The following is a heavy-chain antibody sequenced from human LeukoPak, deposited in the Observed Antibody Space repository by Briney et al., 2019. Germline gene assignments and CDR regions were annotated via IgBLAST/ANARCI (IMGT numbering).Heavy chain of an antibody. CDR2: IYYGGST. D-gene: IGHD2-21*01. CDR3: ARPHTSPHVADAFDI. J-gene: IGHJ3*02. V-gene: IGHV4-39*01. Sequence: PSETLSLTCSVSGGSISGSTYYWGWVRQPPGKGLEWIVSIYYGGSTYYNPSLKSRVTISVDTSKNQFSLKVISVTSADTAVYYCARPHTSPHVADAFDIWGQGTMVTVSS. CDR1: GGSISGSTYY.